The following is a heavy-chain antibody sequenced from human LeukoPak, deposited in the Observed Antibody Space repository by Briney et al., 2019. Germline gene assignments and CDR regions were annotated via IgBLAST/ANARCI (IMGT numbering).Heavy chain of an antibody. D-gene: IGHD3-10*01. Sequence: GGSLRLSCAASGFTFSDYYMSWIRQAPGKGLEWVSYINSSGSAIYYADSVKGRFTISRDNAKNSLYLQMNSLRAEDTALYYCARTSVLLWFGESLDYWGQGTLVTVSS. J-gene: IGHJ4*02. CDR2: INSSGSAI. V-gene: IGHV3-11*01. CDR1: GFTFSDYY. CDR3: ARTSVLLWFGESLDY.